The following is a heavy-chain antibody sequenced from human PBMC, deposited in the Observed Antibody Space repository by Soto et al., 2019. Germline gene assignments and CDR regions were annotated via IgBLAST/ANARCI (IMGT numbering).Heavy chain of an antibody. CDR3: ARFVRSCSGTTCYTRADV. V-gene: IGHV4-61*01. D-gene: IGHD2-2*02. CDR1: GGSVSSDTHY. CDR2: IYSSGST. J-gene: IGHJ6*02. Sequence: QVQLQESGPGLVKPSETLSLTCTVSGGSVSSDTHYWSWIRQPPGKRLEWLGFIYSSGSTNYNPSLNSRVTMSVDTSKNQFSLKLRSVIVADTAVYHCARFVRSCSGTTCYTRADVWGQGTTVTVSS.